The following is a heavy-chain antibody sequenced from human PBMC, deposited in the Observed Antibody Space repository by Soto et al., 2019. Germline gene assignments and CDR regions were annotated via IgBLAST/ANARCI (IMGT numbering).Heavy chain of an antibody. J-gene: IGHJ4*02. CDR1: GFTFSSYA. Sequence: LRLSCAASGFTFSSYAMSWVRQAPGKGLEWVSAISGSGGSTYYADSVKGRFTISRDNSKNTLYLQMNSLRAEDTAVYYCASYCSGGSCYSDWGQGTLVTVSS. D-gene: IGHD2-15*01. V-gene: IGHV3-23*01. CDR2: ISGSGGST. CDR3: ASYCSGGSCYSD.